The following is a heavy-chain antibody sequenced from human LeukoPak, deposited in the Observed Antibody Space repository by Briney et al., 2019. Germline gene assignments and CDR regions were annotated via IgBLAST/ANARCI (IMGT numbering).Heavy chain of an antibody. CDR2: IYYSGST. J-gene: IGHJ3*02. Sequence: PSESLSLTCTVSGGSISSYDWSWIRQPPGKGLEWIGYIYYSGSTNYNPSLQCRVTMSVDTSKNQFYLKLSSVTAADTAVYYCARDKDYFDSGGAFDIWGQGTMVTVSS. CDR3: ARDKDYFDSGGAFDI. CDR1: GGSISSYD. V-gene: IGHV4-59*01. D-gene: IGHD3-22*01.